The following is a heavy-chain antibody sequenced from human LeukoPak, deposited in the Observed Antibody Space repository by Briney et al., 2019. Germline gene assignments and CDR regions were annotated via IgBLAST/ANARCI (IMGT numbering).Heavy chain of an antibody. D-gene: IGHD2-15*01. CDR2: ISGSGGST. CDR3: ARDHPSYCSGGSCYSN. J-gene: IGHJ4*02. CDR1: GFTFSSYA. V-gene: IGHV3-23*01. Sequence: GGSLRLSCAASGFTFSSYAMSWVRQAPGKRLEWVSAISGSGGSTYYADSVKGRFTISRDNSKNTPYLQMNSLRAEDTAVYYCARDHPSYCSGGSCYSNWGQGTLVTVSS.